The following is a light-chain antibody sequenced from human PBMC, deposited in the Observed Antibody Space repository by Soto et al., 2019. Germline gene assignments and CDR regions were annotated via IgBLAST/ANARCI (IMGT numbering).Light chain of an antibody. V-gene: IGKV3-20*01. J-gene: IGKJ1*01. CDR2: GAS. CDR1: QSVSSNY. Sequence: ETVLTQSPGTLSLSPGERATLSCRASQSVSSNYLAWYQQKPGRAPRLLMYGASTRATGIPDRFSGSGSGKDFTLTISRLEPEDFAVYYCQQFGRSPPSWTFGQGTKVEIK. CDR3: QQFGRSPPSWT.